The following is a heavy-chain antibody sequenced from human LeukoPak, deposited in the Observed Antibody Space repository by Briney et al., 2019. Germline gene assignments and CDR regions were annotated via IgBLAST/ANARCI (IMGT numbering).Heavy chain of an antibody. D-gene: IGHD1-26*01. Sequence: GGSLRLSCAASEFTFSSYSMNWVRQAPGKGLEWVSHITASGTAMFYADSVKGRFTISRDNAKNSLYLQMNSLRDEDTAVYYCASRGSYRFDYWGQGTLVTVSS. V-gene: IGHV3-48*02. CDR1: EFTFSSYS. CDR2: ITASGTAM. J-gene: IGHJ4*02. CDR3: ASRGSYRFDY.